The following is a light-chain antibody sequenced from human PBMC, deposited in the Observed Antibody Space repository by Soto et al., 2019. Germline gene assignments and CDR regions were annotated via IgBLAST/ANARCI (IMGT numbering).Light chain of an antibody. CDR2: DAS. J-gene: IGKJ1*01. Sequence: DIRMTQSPSTLSASAGEGLTITCRASQRIYKWLAWYQQKPGKAPKLLIYDASNLQRGVPSRFSGSGSGTEFTLTISSLQPDEFATYYCQQYNTYPWTFGQGTKVNIK. V-gene: IGKV1-5*01. CDR3: QQYNTYPWT. CDR1: QRIYKW.